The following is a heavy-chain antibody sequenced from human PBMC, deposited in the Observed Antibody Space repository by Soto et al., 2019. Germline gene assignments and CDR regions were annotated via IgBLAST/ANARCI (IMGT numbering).Heavy chain of an antibody. CDR1: GFTFSSYA. CDR3: ARPDSSGWYGAFDI. V-gene: IGHV3-30-3*01. CDR2: ISYDGSNK. J-gene: IGHJ3*02. D-gene: IGHD6-19*01. Sequence: GGSLRLSCAASGFTFSSYAMHWVRQAPGKGLEWVAVISYDGSNKYYAESVKGRFTISRDNSKNTLYLQMNSLRAEDTAVYYCARPDSSGWYGAFDIWGQGTMVTVSS.